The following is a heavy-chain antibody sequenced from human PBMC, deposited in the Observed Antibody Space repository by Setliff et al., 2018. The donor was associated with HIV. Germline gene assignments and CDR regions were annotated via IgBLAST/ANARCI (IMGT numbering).Heavy chain of an antibody. D-gene: IGHD2-15*01. Sequence: SVKVSCKASGGTLSTLNTHTMTWVRQAPGQGLEWMGMIMTVFGTTNYAQKFQGRLTITTDESTGTAYMELSSLRSEDTAVYSCARERRYCSGGSCSKFFDYWGQGTLVTVSS. J-gene: IGHJ4*02. CDR3: ARERRYCSGGSCSKFFDY. CDR1: GGTLSTLNTHT. V-gene: IGHV1-69*05. CDR2: IMTVFGTT.